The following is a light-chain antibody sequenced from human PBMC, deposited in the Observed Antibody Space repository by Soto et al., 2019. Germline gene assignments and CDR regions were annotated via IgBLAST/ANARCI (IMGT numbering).Light chain of an antibody. V-gene: IGKV3D-20*02. Sequence: EIVLTQSPATLSLSPGERATLSCGASQSVSSSYLAWYQHKPGQAPRLLIYGASSRATGIPDRFSGSGSGTDFTLTISRLEPEDFAVYYCQQRNNWPSTTFGPGTKVDIK. CDR3: QQRNNWPSTT. J-gene: IGKJ3*01. CDR1: QSVSSSY. CDR2: GAS.